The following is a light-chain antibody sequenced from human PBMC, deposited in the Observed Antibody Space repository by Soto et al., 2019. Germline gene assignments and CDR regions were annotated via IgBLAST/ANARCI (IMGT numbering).Light chain of an antibody. CDR1: RGDVGGYHF. V-gene: IGLV2-14*03. Sequence: QSALTQPASVSGSPGQSITISCTGSRGDVGGYHFVSWYQQHSGRAPKLLIYEVTNRPSGVSSRFSGSKSGNTASLTISGLQAEDEADYYVCSYTNNNAPVVSCGGTKLTVL. J-gene: IGLJ3*02. CDR2: EVT. CDR3: CSYTNNNAPVV.